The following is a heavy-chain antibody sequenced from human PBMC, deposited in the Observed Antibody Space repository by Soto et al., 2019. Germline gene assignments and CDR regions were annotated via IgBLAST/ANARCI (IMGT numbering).Heavy chain of an antibody. D-gene: IGHD4-4*01. CDR2: IKQDGSEK. J-gene: IGHJ3*02. CDR3: ASLGSRGTTAFDI. Sequence: GGSLRLSCAASGFTFSSYWMSWVRQAPGKGLEWVANIKQDGSEKYYVDSVKGRFTISRDNAKNSLFLQMNSLRAEDTAVYYCASLGSRGTTAFDIWGQGTMVTVSS. CDR1: GFTFSSYW. V-gene: IGHV3-7*01.